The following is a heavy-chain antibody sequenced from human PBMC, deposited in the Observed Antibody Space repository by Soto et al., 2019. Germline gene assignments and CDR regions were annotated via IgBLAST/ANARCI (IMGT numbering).Heavy chain of an antibody. D-gene: IGHD5-12*01. CDR1: GYTFTSYG. J-gene: IGHJ6*02. Sequence: GASVKVSCKASGYTFTSYGISWVLQAPGQGLEWMGWISAYNGNTNYAQKLQGRVTMTTDTSTSTAYMELRSLRSDDTAVYYCARVAIYDYYYYGMDVWGQGTTVTVSS. CDR2: ISAYNGNT. CDR3: ARVAIYDYYYYGMDV. V-gene: IGHV1-18*04.